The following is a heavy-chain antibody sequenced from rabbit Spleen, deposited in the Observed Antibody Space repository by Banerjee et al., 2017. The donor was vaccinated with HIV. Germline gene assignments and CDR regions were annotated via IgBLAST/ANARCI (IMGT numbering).Heavy chain of an antibody. V-gene: IGHV1S40*01. CDR3: TRDAAGREDFNL. Sequence: QSLEESGGDLVKPGASLTLTCTASGVSFSSNNYMCWVRQAPGKGLEWIACMDTGSSGFTYFASWAKGRFTISKTSSTTVALQVPSLTAADTATYFCTRDAAGREDFNLWGPGTLVTVS. CDR1: GVSFSSNNY. J-gene: IGHJ4*01. D-gene: IGHD4-2*01. CDR2: MDTGSSGFT.